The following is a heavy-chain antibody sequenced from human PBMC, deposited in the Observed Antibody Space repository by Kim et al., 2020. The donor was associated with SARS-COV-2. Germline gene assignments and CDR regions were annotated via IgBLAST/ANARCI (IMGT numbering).Heavy chain of an antibody. D-gene: IGHD5-18*01. CDR3: ARAASLEYSFGFLGLDY. V-gene: IGHV1-3*01. J-gene: IGHJ4*02. CDR1: GYSFTSYI. CDR2: INAGNGNT. Sequence: ASVKVSCKASGYSFTSYIMHWVRQAPGQRLEWMGWINAGNGNTKYSQKFQGRVTITRDTSASRAYMELSSLRSEDTAMYYCARAASLEYSFGFLGLDYWGQGPLVTVSS.